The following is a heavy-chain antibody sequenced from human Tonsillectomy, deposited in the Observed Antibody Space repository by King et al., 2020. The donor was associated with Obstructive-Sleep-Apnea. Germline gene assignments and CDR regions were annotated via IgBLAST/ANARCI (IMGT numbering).Heavy chain of an antibody. CDR3: ARGQRFRGGGLSS. J-gene: IGHJ1*01. D-gene: IGHD3-10*01. CDR1: GYTLTNYD. Sequence: VQLVESGAEVKKPGASVKVSCEASGYTLTNYDLNWVRQATGQGLEWMGWMNPIRGETGYAQKFRGRVTMTWGSSRTTAYLELSSLRSEDPAVYYCARGQRFRGGGLSSWGRGTLVAVSS. V-gene: IGHV1-8*01. CDR2: MNPIRGET.